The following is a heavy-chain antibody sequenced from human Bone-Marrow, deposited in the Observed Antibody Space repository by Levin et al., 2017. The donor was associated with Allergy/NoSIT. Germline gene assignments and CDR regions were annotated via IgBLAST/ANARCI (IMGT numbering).Heavy chain of an antibody. J-gene: IGHJ5*02. CDR1: GYTLSELS. D-gene: IGHD3-10*01. Sequence: ASVKVSCKVSGYTLSELSMNWVRQAPGRGLEWMGGFDPEDGETIYAQKFQGRVTLTEDTSTDTAYMELSSLTSEDTAVYYCATGGPQGLNWFEPWGQGTLVTLSS. CDR3: ATGGPQGLNWFEP. CDR2: FDPEDGET. V-gene: IGHV1-24*01.